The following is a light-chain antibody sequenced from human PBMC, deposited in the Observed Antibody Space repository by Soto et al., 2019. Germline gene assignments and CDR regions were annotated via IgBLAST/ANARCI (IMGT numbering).Light chain of an antibody. V-gene: IGLV2-14*01. Sequence: QSVLTQPASVSGSXXXXXXXSCTGTSSDVGGYNYVSWYQQHPGKAPKLMIYEVSNRPSGVSNRFSGSKSGNTASLTISGLQAEDEADYYCSSYTSSSTRVFGTGTKVTVL. J-gene: IGLJ1*01. CDR1: SSDVGGYNY. CDR3: SSYTSSSTRV. CDR2: EVS.